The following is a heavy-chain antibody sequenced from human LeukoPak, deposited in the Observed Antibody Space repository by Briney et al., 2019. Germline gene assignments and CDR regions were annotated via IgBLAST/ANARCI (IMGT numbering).Heavy chain of an antibody. Sequence: GGSLRLSGAASGLSFGGFAMSWVGQGQGRGLEWVSSIRGNGDTFYADSVKGRFTLYSDSSRNTVYFQLNNLRVEDTAISYCARASWVSTTDAVRWGQGTLVTVSS. CDR3: ARASWVSTTDAVR. CDR1: GLSFGGFA. CDR2: IRGNGDT. V-gene: IGHV3-23*01. D-gene: IGHD1-14*01. J-gene: IGHJ4*02.